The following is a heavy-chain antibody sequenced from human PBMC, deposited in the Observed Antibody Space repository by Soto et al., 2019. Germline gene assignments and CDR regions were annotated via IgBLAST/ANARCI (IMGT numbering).Heavy chain of an antibody. J-gene: IGHJ5*02. V-gene: IGHV4-34*01. Sequence: PSETLSLTCAVYGGSFSGYYWIWIRQPPGKGLEWIGEINHSGSTNYNPSLKSRVTISVDTSKNQFSLKLSSVTAADTAVYYCARGRRVRVFDPWGQGTLVTVSS. CDR2: INHSGST. D-gene: IGHD3-10*01. CDR3: ARGRRVRVFDP. CDR1: GGSFSGYY.